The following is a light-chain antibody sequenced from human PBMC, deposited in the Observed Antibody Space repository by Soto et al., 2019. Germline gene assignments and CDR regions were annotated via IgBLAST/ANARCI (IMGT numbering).Light chain of an antibody. J-gene: IGKJ2*01. CDR2: WAS. CDR1: QNVLYRSSNKSY. CDR3: KQYYNTPYT. Sequence: DIVMTQSPDFLAVSLGERATITCKSSQNVLYRSSNKSYLAWYQQRPGQPPRLLLYWASTRESGVPDRFIGSVSETDFTLTISSLQAGDESIYHCKQYYNTPYTFGQGTTLEIK. V-gene: IGKV4-1*01.